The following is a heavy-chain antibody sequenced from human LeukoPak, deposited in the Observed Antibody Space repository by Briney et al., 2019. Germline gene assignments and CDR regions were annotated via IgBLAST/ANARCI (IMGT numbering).Heavy chain of an antibody. CDR3: ARDRPDAFDI. CDR1: GFTFSSYW. J-gene: IGHJ3*02. Sequence: GGSLRLSCAASGFTFSSYWMHWVRQAPGKGLVWVSRIKYDGSSTSYADSVKGRFTISRDNAKNTLYLQMNRLRAEDTAVYYCARDRPDAFDIWGQGTMVTVSA. CDR2: IKYDGSST. V-gene: IGHV3-74*01.